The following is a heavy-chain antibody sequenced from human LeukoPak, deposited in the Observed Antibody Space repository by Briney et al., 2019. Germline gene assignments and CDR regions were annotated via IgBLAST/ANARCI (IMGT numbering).Heavy chain of an antibody. J-gene: IGHJ4*02. CDR3: ARGAPLIDY. CDR2: INHSGST. CDR1: GGSFSGYY. Sequence: SETLSLTCAVYGGSFSGYYWSWIRQPPGKGLEWIGEINHSGSTNYNPSLKSRVTISVDTSKNQFSLKLSSVIAADAAVYYFARGAPLIDYWGQGTLVTVSS. V-gene: IGHV4-34*01.